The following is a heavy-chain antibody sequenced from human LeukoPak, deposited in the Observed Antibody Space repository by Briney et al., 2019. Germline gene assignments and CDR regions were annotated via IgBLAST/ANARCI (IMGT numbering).Heavy chain of an antibody. CDR1: GGSISSSSYY. CDR3: ARVILGRESPLFDP. V-gene: IGHV4-39*07. CDR2: IYYSGST. D-gene: IGHD3-16*01. Sequence: SETLSLTCTVSGGSISSSSYYWGWIRQPPGKGLEWIGSIYYSGSTYYNPSLKSRVTISVDTSKNQFSLKLSSVTAADTAVYYCARVILGRESPLFDPWGQGTLVTVSS. J-gene: IGHJ5*02.